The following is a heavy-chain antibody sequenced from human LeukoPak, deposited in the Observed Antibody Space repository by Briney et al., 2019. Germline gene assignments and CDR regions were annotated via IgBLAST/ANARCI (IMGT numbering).Heavy chain of an antibody. D-gene: IGHD6-19*01. V-gene: IGHV4-39*07. J-gene: IGHJ4*02. CDR3: ARERYSSGCDDY. CDR2: IYYSGST. Sequence: PSETLSLTCTVSGGSISSSSYYWGWIRQPPGKGLEWIGSIYYSGSTYYNPSLKSRVTISVVTSKNQFSLNLTSVTAADTAFYYCARERYSSGCDDYWGQGTLVTVSS. CDR1: GGSISSSSYY.